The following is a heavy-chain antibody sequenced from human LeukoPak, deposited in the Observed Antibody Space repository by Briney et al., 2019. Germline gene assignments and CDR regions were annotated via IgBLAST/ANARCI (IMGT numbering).Heavy chain of an antibody. J-gene: IGHJ5*02. Sequence: ASVKVPCKASGGTFSSYAISWVRQAPGQGLEWMGGIIPIFGTANYAQKFQGRVTITADESTSTAYMELSSLRSEDTAVYYCARANPDWFDPWGQGTLVTVSS. CDR1: GGTFSSYA. CDR2: IIPIFGTA. V-gene: IGHV1-69*13. CDR3: ARANPDWFDP.